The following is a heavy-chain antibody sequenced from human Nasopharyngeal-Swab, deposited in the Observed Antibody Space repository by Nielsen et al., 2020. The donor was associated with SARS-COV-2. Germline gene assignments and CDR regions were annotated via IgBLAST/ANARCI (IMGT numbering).Heavy chain of an antibody. Sequence: GESLKISCAASGFTFSSYAMSWVRQASGKGLEWVGRIRSKANSYATAYAASVKGRFTISRDDSKNTAYLQMNSLKTEDTAVYYCTRLGMDSRTYYYYYGMDVWGQGTTVTVSS. D-gene: IGHD3-22*01. CDR3: TRLGMDSRTYYYYYGMDV. CDR2: IRSKANSYAT. CDR1: GFTFSSYA. J-gene: IGHJ6*02. V-gene: IGHV3-73*01.